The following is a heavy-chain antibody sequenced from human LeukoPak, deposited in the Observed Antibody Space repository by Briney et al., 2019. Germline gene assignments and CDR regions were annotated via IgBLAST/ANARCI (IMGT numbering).Heavy chain of an antibody. J-gene: IGHJ5*02. CDR3: ARRGYYGDYVIRAINWFDP. V-gene: IGHV4-39*07. D-gene: IGHD4-17*01. CDR2: INHSGST. CDR1: GGTLPSSGYY. Sequence: SETLSLNCTVSGGTLPSSGYYWGWIRQPPGKGLEWIGEINHSGSTNYNPSLKSRVTISVDTSKNQFSLKLSSVTAADTAVYYCARRGYYGDYVIRAINWFDPWGQGTLVTVSS.